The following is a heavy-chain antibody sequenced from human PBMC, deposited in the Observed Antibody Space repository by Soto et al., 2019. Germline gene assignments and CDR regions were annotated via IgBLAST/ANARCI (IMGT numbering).Heavy chain of an antibody. D-gene: IGHD5-12*01. CDR2: ISGSGGST. V-gene: IGHV3-23*01. CDR1: GFTFSSYA. CDR3: AKDGYSGYAFYYYYMDV. J-gene: IGHJ6*03. Sequence: PGGSLRLSCAASGFTFSSYAMSWVRQAPGKGLEWVSAISGSGGSTYYADSVKGRFTISRDNSKNTLYLQMNSLRAEDTALYYCAKDGYSGYAFYYYYMDVWGKGTTVTVSS.